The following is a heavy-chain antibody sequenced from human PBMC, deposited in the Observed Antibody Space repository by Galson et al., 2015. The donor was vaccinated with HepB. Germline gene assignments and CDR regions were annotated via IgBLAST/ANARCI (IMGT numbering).Heavy chain of an antibody. J-gene: IGHJ4*02. CDR1: GFTFSSYG. D-gene: IGHD3-22*01. V-gene: IGHV3-30*02. CDR2: IRYDGSNK. Sequence: SLRLSCAASGFTFSSYGMHWVRQAPGKGLEWVAFIRYDGSNKYYADSVKGRFTISRDNSKNTLYLQMNSLRAEDTAVYYCAKDLIDYYDSSGYYSGTDYWGQGTLVTVSS. CDR3: AKDLIDYYDSSGYYSGTDY.